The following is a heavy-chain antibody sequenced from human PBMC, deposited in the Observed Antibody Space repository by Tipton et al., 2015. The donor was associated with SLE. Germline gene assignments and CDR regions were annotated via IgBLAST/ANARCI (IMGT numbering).Heavy chain of an antibody. CDR1: GGSFSGYY. J-gene: IGHJ4*02. D-gene: IGHD1-26*01. Sequence: TLSLTCAVYGGSFSGYYWSWIRQPPGKGLEWIGEINHSGGTNYNPSLKSRVTISVDTSKNQFSLKLSSVTAADTAVYYCARDKSGSYDYWGQGTLVTVSS. CDR2: INHSGGT. V-gene: IGHV4-34*01. CDR3: ARDKSGSYDY.